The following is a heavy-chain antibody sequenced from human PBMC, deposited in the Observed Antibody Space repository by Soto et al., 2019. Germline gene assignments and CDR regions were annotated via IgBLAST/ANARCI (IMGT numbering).Heavy chain of an antibody. D-gene: IGHD5-12*01. CDR1: GFSLSTSGVG. V-gene: IGHV2-5*02. CDR2: IYWDDDK. CDR3: AHRGGGGYSGYDQDAFDI. Sequence: SGPTLVKPTPTLTLTCTFSGFSLSTSGVGVGWIRQPPGKALEWLALIYWDDDKRHSPSLKSRLTITKDTSKNQVVLTMTNMDPVDTATYYCAHRGGGGYSGYDQDAFDIWGQGTMVTVS. J-gene: IGHJ3*02.